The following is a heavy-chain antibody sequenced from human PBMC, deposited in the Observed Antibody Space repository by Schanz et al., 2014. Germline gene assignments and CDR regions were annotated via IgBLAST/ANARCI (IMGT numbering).Heavy chain of an antibody. CDR1: GFTFSSYA. CDR2: ISGSSRTI. V-gene: IGHV3-23*01. Sequence: DVHLLESGGGLVQPGGSLRLSCAASGFTFSSYAMSWVRQAPGRGLEWVSYISGSSRTIYYADSMKGRFTISRDNAENTLFLQMNSLRAEDTAVYYCARKVVATIGGYYDNWGQGTLVTVSS. CDR3: ARKVVATIGGYYDN. D-gene: IGHD5-12*01. J-gene: IGHJ4*02.